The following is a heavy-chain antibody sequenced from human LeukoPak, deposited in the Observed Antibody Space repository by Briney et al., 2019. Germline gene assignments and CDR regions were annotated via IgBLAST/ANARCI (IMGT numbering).Heavy chain of an antibody. CDR2: IYYSGST. CDR1: GVSISSYY. J-gene: IGHJ6*03. V-gene: IGHV4-59*01. D-gene: IGHD5-12*01. Sequence: PSETLSLTCTVSGVSISSYYWSWIRQPPGKGLEWIGYIYYSGSTNYNPSLKSRVTISVDTSKNQFSLKLSSVTAADTAVYYCARAPAPGYSGYDWDYYYYMDVWGKGTTVTISS. CDR3: ARAPAPGYSGYDWDYYYYMDV.